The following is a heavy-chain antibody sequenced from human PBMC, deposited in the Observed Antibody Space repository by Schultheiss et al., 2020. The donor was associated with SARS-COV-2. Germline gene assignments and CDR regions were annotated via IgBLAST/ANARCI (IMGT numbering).Heavy chain of an antibody. Sequence: SETLSLTCAVSGGSISSSNWWSWVRQPPGKGLEWIGYISYSGSTNYNPSLKSRVTISVDKSKNQFSLKLSSVTAADTAVYYCARHEFGVVAATVFDYWGQGTLVTVSS. CDR2: ISYSGST. V-gene: IGHV4-4*02. CDR3: ARHEFGVVAATVFDY. J-gene: IGHJ4*02. D-gene: IGHD2-15*01. CDR1: GGSISSSNW.